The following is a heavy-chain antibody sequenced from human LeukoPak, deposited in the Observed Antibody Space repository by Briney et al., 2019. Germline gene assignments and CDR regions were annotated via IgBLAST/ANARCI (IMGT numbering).Heavy chain of an antibody. J-gene: IGHJ4*02. D-gene: IGHD3-22*01. CDR1: GFTFSSYA. Sequence: GGSLRLSCVASGFTFSSYAMSWVRQAPGKGLEWVSAISGSGGSKYYEDSVKGQFTISRDNSKNTLYLRMNSLRAEDTAVYYCAKAVMYYYDSSGYPTDYWGQGTLVTVSS. CDR3: AKAVMYYYDSSGYPTDY. V-gene: IGHV3-23*01. CDR2: ISGSGGSK.